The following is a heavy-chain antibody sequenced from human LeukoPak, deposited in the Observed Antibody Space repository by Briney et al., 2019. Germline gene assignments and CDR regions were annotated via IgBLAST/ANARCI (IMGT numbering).Heavy chain of an antibody. D-gene: IGHD3-3*01. CDR3: AKEGRFWSGSRYDY. CDR2: ISGSGGST. Sequence: PGGSLRLSCAASGFTFSSYAMSWVRQAPGKGLEWVSAISGSGGSTYYVDSVKGRFTISRDNSKNTLYLQMNSLRAEDTAVYYCAKEGRFWSGSRYDYWGQGTLVTVSS. CDR1: GFTFSSYA. V-gene: IGHV3-23*01. J-gene: IGHJ4*02.